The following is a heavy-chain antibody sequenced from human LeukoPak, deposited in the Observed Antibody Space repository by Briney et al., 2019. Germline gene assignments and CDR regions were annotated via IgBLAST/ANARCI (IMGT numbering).Heavy chain of an antibody. V-gene: IGHV4-34*01. J-gene: IGHJ4*02. Sequence: PSETLSLTCAVYGGSFSGYYWSWIRQPPGKGLEWIGEINHSGSTNYNPSLKSRVTISVDTSKNQFSLKLSSVTAADTAVYYCARNQKLALHYFDYWGQGTLVTVSS. D-gene: IGHD6-13*01. CDR3: ARNQKLALHYFDY. CDR2: INHSGST. CDR1: GGSFSGYY.